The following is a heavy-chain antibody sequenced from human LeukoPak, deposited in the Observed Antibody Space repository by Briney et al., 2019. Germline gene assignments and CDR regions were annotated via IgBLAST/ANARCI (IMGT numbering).Heavy chain of an antibody. D-gene: IGHD1-1*01. V-gene: IGHV1-69*13. CDR1: GGTFSSYA. Sequence: SVKVSCKASGGTFSSYAISWVRQAPGQGLEWMGGIIPIFGTANYAQKFQGRVTITADESTSTAYMGLSSLRSEDTAVYYCARGDWNAREYYFDYWGQGTLVTVSS. CDR3: ARGDWNAREYYFDY. J-gene: IGHJ4*02. CDR2: IIPIFGTA.